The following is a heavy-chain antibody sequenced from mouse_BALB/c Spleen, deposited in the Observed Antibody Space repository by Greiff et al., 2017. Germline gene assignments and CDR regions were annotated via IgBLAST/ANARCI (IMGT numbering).Heavy chain of an antibody. Sequence: EVHLVESGGGLVKPGGSLKLSCAASGFTFSDYYMYWVRQTPEKRLEWVATISDGGSYTYYPDSVKGRFTISRDNAKNNLYLQMSSLKSEDTAMYYCARGLYDGAHYFDYWGQGTTLTVSS. D-gene: IGHD2-3*01. CDR1: GFTFSDYY. J-gene: IGHJ2*01. CDR2: ISDGGSYT. CDR3: ARGLYDGAHYFDY. V-gene: IGHV5-4*02.